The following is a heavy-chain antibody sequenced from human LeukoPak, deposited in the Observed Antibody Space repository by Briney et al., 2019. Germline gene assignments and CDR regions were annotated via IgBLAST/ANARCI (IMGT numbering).Heavy chain of an antibody. J-gene: IGHJ4*02. CDR1: GYTFTSYD. D-gene: IGHD6-19*01. V-gene: IGHV1-8*01. CDR2: MNPNSGNT. CDR3: ARDEVAGRYFDY. Sequence: ASVKVSCKASGYTFTSYDINWVRQATGQGLEWMGWMNPNSGNTGYAQKFQGRVTMTRDTSTSTVYMELSGLRSEDTAVYYCARDEVAGRYFDYWGQGTLVTVSS.